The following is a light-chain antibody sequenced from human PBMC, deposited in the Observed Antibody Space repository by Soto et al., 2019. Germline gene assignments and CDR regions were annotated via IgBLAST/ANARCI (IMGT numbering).Light chain of an antibody. Sequence: VVMPQTPATPSVSRVEVATLSLTASQSVSSNLAWYQQKPGQAPRLLIYGASTRATGIPARFSGSVSGTEFTLTIGCLQSEDFEVYFCQQYNNWPSWTLGQGTKVDIK. J-gene: IGKJ1*01. CDR1: QSVSSN. CDR2: GAS. V-gene: IGKV3-15*01. CDR3: QQYNNWPSWT.